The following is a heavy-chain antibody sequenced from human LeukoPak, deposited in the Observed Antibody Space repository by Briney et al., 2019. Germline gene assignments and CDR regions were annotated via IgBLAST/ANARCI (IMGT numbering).Heavy chain of an antibody. CDR2: IESDGSST. CDR1: GFTFSAYW. V-gene: IGHV3-74*01. D-gene: IGHD3-16*01. Sequence: GGSLRLSCAASGFTFSAYWMHWVRQAPGKGLVWVSRIESDGSSTNYADSVKGRFTISRDNAKNTLYLQMNSPKAEDTAMYYCGGMDGGNYWGQGTLVTVSS. CDR3: GGMDGGNY. J-gene: IGHJ4*02.